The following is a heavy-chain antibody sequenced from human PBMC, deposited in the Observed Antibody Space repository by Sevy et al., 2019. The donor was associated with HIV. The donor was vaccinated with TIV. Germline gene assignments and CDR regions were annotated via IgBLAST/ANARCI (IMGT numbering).Heavy chain of an antibody. D-gene: IGHD4-17*01. Sequence: SETLSLTCTVPGGSISSSDYYWSWIHQPPGKGLEWIGYISYSGNTYYSPSLKSRVTISGDTSQNQFSLKLSSVTAADTAVYYCARRLYGDYSDAFDIWGQGTVVTVSS. CDR1: GGSISSSDYY. V-gene: IGHV4-30-4*01. CDR2: ISYSGNT. CDR3: ARRLYGDYSDAFDI. J-gene: IGHJ3*02.